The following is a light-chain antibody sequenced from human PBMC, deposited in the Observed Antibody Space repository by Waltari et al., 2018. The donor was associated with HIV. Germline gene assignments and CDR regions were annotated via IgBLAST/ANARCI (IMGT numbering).Light chain of an antibody. CDR1: DSNIGSNT. J-gene: IGLJ1*01. CDR2: NND. Sequence: QSALTQPPSASGTPGQRVTISCSGSDSNIGSNTVNWYHQLPGATPKLLIYNNDQRPSGVPDRFSGSRSGTSASLVISGLQSEDEADYYCASWDDSLNVFYVFGTGTRVTVL. CDR3: ASWDDSLNVFYV. V-gene: IGLV1-44*01.